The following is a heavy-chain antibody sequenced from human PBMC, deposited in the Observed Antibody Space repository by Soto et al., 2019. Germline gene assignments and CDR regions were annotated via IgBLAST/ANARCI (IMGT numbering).Heavy chain of an antibody. CDR3: AKDQFGSAPLDWFDP. CDR1: LFTFTYA. Sequence: EVQLLESGGGLGQPGGSLRLSFSSSLFTFTYAMSWDRQATWKGLVLVSGISGNGDNTDYADSVMGRVTISRDNSNNTLSREMNSLRAEDTAIYYCAKDQFGSAPLDWFDPWGQGTLVTVSS. J-gene: IGHJ5*02. V-gene: IGHV3-23*01. CDR2: ISGNGDNT. D-gene: IGHD3-10*01.